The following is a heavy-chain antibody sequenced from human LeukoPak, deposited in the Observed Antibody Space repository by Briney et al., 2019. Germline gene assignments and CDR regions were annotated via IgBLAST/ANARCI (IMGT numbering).Heavy chain of an antibody. D-gene: IGHD5-18*01. CDR3: ARHRGYSYGYRDY. J-gene: IGHJ4*02. CDR2: IYSGGST. Sequence: PGGSLRLSRAASGFTVSSNYMSWVRQAPGKGLEWVSVIYSGGSTYYADSVKGRFTISRDHSKNTLYLQMNSLRAEDTAVYYCARHRGYSYGYRDYWGQGTLVTVSS. V-gene: IGHV3-66*04. CDR1: GFTVSSNY.